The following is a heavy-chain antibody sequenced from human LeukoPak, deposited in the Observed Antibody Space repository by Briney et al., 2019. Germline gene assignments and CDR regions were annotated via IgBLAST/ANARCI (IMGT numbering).Heavy chain of an antibody. Sequence: GASVKVSCKASGYTFTSYGISWVRQAPGQGLEWMGWINTNTGNPTYAQGFTGRFVFSLDTSVSTAYLQISSLKAEDTAVYYCAREVIVVAQQGILYYFDYWGQGTLVTVSS. CDR2: INTNTGNP. D-gene: IGHD3-22*01. CDR1: GYTFTSYG. CDR3: AREVIVVAQQGILYYFDY. V-gene: IGHV7-4-1*02. J-gene: IGHJ4*02.